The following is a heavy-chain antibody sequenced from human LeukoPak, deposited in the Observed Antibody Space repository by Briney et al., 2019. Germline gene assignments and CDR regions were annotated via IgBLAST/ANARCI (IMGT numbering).Heavy chain of an antibody. CDR1: GFTFSSYW. D-gene: IGHD6-13*01. Sequence: GGSLRLSCAATGFTFSSYWMHWVRQAPGKGLVWVSRINSDGSSTSYADSVKGRFTISRDNAKNTPYLQMNSLRAEDTAVYYCARDGAAAINWFDPWGQGTLVTVSS. V-gene: IGHV3-74*01. J-gene: IGHJ5*02. CDR3: ARDGAAAINWFDP. CDR2: INSDGSST.